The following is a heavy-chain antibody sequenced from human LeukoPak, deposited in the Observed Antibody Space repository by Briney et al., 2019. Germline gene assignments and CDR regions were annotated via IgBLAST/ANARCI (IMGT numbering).Heavy chain of an antibody. CDR3: ARDRRSGSSWYVDY. V-gene: IGHV3-33*01. D-gene: IGHD6-13*01. J-gene: IGHJ4*02. CDR1: GFTFSSYG. Sequence: PGGSLRLSCAASGFTFSSYGMHWVRQAPGMGLEWVAVIWYDGSNKYYADSVKGRFTISRDNSKNTLYLQMNSLRAEDTAVYYCARDRRSGSSWYVDYWGQGTLVTVSS. CDR2: IWYDGSNK.